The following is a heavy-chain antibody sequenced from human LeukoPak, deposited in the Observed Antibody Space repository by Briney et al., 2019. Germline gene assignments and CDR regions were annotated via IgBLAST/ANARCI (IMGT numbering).Heavy chain of an antibody. CDR2: IYYSGST. Sequence: SETLSLTCTVSGGSISSSSYYWGWIRQPPGKGLEWIGSIYYSGSTYYNPSLKSRVTISVDTSKNQFSLKLSSVTAADTAVYYCAGSGPYYYYYMDVWGKGTTVTVSS. D-gene: IGHD3-3*01. V-gene: IGHV4-39*07. CDR1: GGSISSSSYY. J-gene: IGHJ6*03. CDR3: AGSGPYYYYYMDV.